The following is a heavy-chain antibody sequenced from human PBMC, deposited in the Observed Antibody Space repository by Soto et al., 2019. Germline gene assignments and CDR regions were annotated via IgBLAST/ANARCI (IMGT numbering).Heavy chain of an antibody. CDR2: FDPEDGET. D-gene: IGHD3-22*01. CDR3: ATDPHYYDSSGP. J-gene: IGHJ5*02. Sequence: GASVKVSCKVSGYTLTELSMHWVRQAPGKGLEWMGGFDPEDGETIYAQKFQGRVTMTEDTSTDTAHMELSSLRSEDTAVYYCATDPHYYDSSGPWGQGTLVTVSS. CDR1: GYTLTELS. V-gene: IGHV1-24*01.